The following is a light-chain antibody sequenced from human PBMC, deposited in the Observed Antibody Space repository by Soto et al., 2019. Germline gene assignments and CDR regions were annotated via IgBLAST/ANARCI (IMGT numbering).Light chain of an antibody. J-gene: IGKJ5*01. V-gene: IGKV3-11*01. CDR2: DAS. Sequence: IVWTHSPATLCFSPGERATLSCRASQSVSSYLAWYQQKPGQAPRLLIYDASNRATGIQARFSGSGSGTDFTLTISSLEPEDFAVYYCQQRSKWPPTFGQGTRMEIK. CDR3: QQRSKWPPT. CDR1: QSVSSY.